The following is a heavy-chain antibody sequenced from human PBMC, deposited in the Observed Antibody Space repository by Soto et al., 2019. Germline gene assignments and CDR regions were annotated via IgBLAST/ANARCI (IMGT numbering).Heavy chain of an antibody. D-gene: IGHD6-13*01. Sequence: EVQLVESGGGLVQPGRSLRLSCAASGFTFDDYAMHWVRQVPGKGLEWVSGINWNSGRIGYGDSVKGRFAISRDNATNSLHLQMNSLSAEDTAFYYCVKDESINWYSGHFRHWGQGTLVTVSS. CDR3: VKDESINWYSGHFRH. V-gene: IGHV3-9*01. CDR2: INWNSGRI. CDR1: GFTFDDYA. J-gene: IGHJ1*01.